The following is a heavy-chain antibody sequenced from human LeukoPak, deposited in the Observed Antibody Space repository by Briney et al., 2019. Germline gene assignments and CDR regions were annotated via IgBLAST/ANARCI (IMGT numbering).Heavy chain of an antibody. D-gene: IGHD6-6*01. CDR3: AKDTSQILDY. CDR1: GFTFDDFG. CDR2: INWNSGNI. J-gene: IGHJ4*02. Sequence: GGSLRLSCAASGFTFDDFGMHWVRQGPGKGLEWVSGINWNSGNIGYVDSVKGRFTISRDNAKNSLYLQMNSLRAEDTALYYCAKDTSQILDYWGQGTLVTVSS. V-gene: IGHV3-9*01.